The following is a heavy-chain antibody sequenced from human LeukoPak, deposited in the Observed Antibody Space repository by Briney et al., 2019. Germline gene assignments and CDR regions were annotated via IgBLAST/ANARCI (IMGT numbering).Heavy chain of an antibody. V-gene: IGHV3-48*03. J-gene: IGHJ3*02. CDR1: GFTFSSYE. D-gene: IGHD6-19*01. CDR3: AREGSGGHDAFDI. Sequence: QPGGSLRLSCATSGFTFSSYEMNWVRQAPGKGLEWVSYISSSGTTIYYADSVKGRFTISRDNAKNSLYLQMNSLRAEDTAVYYCAREGSGGHDAFDIWGQGIMVTVSS. CDR2: ISSSGTTI.